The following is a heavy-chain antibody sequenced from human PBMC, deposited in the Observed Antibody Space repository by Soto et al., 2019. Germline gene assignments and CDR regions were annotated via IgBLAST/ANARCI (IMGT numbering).Heavy chain of an antibody. CDR3: ARDRYCCGY. V-gene: IGHV4-59*01. D-gene: IGHD6-19*01. CDR2: IYYSGST. CDR1: GRSISSYY. J-gene: IGHJ4*02. Sequence: ETLPLTCTFSGRSISSYYRSWIRQPPRQGLEWIGYIYYSGSTTYNPSLKTRVTISVDTSKNQFSPQLTSVTAADTAVYDCARDRYCCGYWGQGTLVTVSS.